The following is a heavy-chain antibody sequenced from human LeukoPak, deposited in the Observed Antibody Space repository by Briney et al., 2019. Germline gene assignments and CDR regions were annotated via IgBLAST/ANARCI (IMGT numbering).Heavy chain of an antibody. CDR1: GFTFSSYA. CDR2: ISGSGGST. J-gene: IGHJ4*02. CDR3: ANQFTTEYYDFWSGYFRY. V-gene: IGHV3-23*01. Sequence: PGGSLRLSCAASGFTFSSYAMSWVRQAPGKGLEWVSAISGSGGSTYYADSVKGRFTISRDNSKNTLYLQMNSLRAEDTAVYYCANQFTTEYYDFWSGYFRYWGQGTLVTVSS. D-gene: IGHD3-3*01.